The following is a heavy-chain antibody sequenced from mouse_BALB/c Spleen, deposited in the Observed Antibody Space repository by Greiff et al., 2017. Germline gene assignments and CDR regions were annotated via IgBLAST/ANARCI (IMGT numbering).Heavy chain of an antibody. CDR2: ISSGGST. V-gene: IGHV5-6-5*01. CDR3: ARGNYGSSYGAY. J-gene: IGHJ3*01. D-gene: IGHD1-1*01. CDR1: GFTFSSYA. Sequence: EVMLVESGGGLVKPGGSLKLSCAASGFTFSSYAMSWVRQTPEKRLEWVASISSGGSTYYPDSVKGRFTISSDNARNILYLQMSSLRSEDTAMYYCARGNYGSSYGAYWGQGTLVTVSA.